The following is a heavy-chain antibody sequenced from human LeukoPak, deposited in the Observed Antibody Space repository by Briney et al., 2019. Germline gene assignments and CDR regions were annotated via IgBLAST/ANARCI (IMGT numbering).Heavy chain of an antibody. CDR1: GFTFSSYS. J-gene: IGHJ3*02. Sequence: GALRLSCAASGFTFSSYSMNWVRQAPGKGLEWVSSISSSSSYVYYADSVKGRFTISRDNAKNSLYLQMNSLRAEDTAVYYRATGPPFDIWGQGTMVTVSS. CDR2: ISSSSSYV. V-gene: IGHV3-21*01. CDR3: ATGPPFDI.